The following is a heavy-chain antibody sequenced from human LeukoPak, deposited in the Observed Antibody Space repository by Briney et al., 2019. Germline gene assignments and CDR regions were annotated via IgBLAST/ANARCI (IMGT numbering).Heavy chain of an antibody. V-gene: IGHV4-59*01. CDR1: GGSISSYY. D-gene: IGHD3-16*01. CDR3: ARGREYDYVWGSKNSYYFDY. Sequence: SETLSLTCTVSGGSISSYYWSWIRQPPEKGLEWIGYIYYSGSTNYNPSLKSRVTISVDTSKNQFSLKLSSVTAADTAVYYCARGREYDYVWGSKNSYYFDYWGQGTLVTVSS. J-gene: IGHJ4*02. CDR2: IYYSGST.